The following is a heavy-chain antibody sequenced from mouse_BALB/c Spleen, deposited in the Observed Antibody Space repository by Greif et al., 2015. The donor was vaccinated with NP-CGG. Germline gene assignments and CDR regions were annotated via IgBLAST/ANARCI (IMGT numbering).Heavy chain of an antibody. V-gene: IGHV5-17*02. CDR1: GFTFSSFG. CDR2: LSSGSSTI. Sequence: EVKLVESGGGLVQPGGSRKLSCAASGFTFSSFGMHWVRQAPEKGLVWAAYLSSGSSTIYYAYTVKGRFNSSRDSPENVVFMQMTSVMSVETAMCFSERGASFQVLARDAMDHWGDGTSVTVSS. D-gene: IGHD1-1*01. J-gene: IGHJ4*01. CDR3: ERGASFQVLARDAMDH.